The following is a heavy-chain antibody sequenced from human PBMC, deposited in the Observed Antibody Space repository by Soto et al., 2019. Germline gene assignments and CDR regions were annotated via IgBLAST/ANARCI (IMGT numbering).Heavy chain of an antibody. CDR3: ARWAKQLGDWLSYGMEV. CDR1: GFTFSSYG. J-gene: IGHJ6*02. D-gene: IGHD3-9*01. CDR2: ISYDGSNK. V-gene: IGHV3-30*03. Sequence: GGSLRLSCAASGFTFSSYGMHWVRQAPGKGLEWGAVISYDGSNKYYADSVKGRFTISRDNAKNSLYLQMNSLRAEDTAVYYCARWAKQLGDWLSYGMEVWGQGITVNVSS.